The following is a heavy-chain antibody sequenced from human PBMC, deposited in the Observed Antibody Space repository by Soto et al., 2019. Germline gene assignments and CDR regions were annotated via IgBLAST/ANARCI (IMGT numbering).Heavy chain of an antibody. CDR3: ARYKSNYYYGMDV. CDR1: GGSISSYY. CDR2: IYYSWIT. D-gene: IGHD1-20*01. V-gene: IGHV4-59*01. Sequence: SETLSLTCAVSGGSISSYYWSWIRQPPGKGLEWIGYIYYSWITNYNPSLKSRVTISVDTSKNQFSLKLSSVTAADTAVYYCARYKSNYYYGMDVWGQGTTVTVSS. J-gene: IGHJ6*02.